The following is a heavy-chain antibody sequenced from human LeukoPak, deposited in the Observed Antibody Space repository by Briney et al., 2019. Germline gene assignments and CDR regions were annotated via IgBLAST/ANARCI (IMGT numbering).Heavy chain of an antibody. CDR1: GFTFSSYG. V-gene: IGHV3-30*18. J-gene: IGHJ6*02. CDR2: ISYDGSNK. D-gene: IGHD5-12*01. CDR3: AKDLGSGYEVYYYYGMDV. Sequence: GGSPRLSCAASGFTFSSYGMHWVRQAPGKGLEWVAVISYDGSNKYYADSVKGRFTISRDNSKNTLYLQMNSLRAEDTAVYYCAKDLGSGYEVYYYYGMDVWGQGTTVTVSS.